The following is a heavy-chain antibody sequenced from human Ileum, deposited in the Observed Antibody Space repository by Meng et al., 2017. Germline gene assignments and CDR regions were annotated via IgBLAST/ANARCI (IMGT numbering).Heavy chain of an antibody. D-gene: IGHD7-27*01. J-gene: IGHJ4*02. Sequence: QVQLQGSGPGVGRPAEALPPICPVSGGTVSTRDYQWGWIRQPPGKGLEWIGYAGTNSNPSLKSRVTISVDTSKRQFSLKLTSVTAADTAVYYCARDHWGSLDYWGQGILVTVSS. V-gene: IGHV4-61*08. CDR2: AGT. CDR3: ARDHWGSLDY. CDR1: GGTVSTRDYQ.